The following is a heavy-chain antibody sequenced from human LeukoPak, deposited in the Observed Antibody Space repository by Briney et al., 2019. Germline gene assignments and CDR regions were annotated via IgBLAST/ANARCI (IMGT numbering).Heavy chain of an antibody. CDR3: ARVSGYSSGWYDRKYDAFDI. J-gene: IGHJ3*02. V-gene: IGHV3-7*01. D-gene: IGHD6-19*01. CDR2: IKQDGSEK. Sequence: GALRLSCAASGFTFSSYWMSWVRQAPGKGLEWVANIKQDGSEKYYVDSVKGRFTISRDNTKNSLYLQMNSLRDEDTAVYYCARVSGYSSGWYDRKYDAFDIWGQGTMVTVSS. CDR1: GFTFSSYW.